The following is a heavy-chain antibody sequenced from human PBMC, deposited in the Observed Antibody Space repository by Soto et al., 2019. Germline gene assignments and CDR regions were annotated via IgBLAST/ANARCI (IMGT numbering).Heavy chain of an antibody. Sequence: TSETLSLTCAVSGGSISSNNWWTWVRQPPGKGLEWIGEIYHSGSTNYNPSLKSRVTISVEKSKNQFSLNLTSVTAADTAVYYCARLYAGGYGFGAPWGQGTLVTVSS. J-gene: IGHJ5*02. CDR2: IYHSGST. CDR3: ARLYAGGYGFGAP. CDR1: GGSISSNNW. D-gene: IGHD2-15*01. V-gene: IGHV4-4*02.